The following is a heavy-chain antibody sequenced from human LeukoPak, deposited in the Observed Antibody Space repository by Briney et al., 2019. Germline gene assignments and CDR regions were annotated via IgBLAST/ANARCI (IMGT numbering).Heavy chain of an antibody. D-gene: IGHD3-3*01. V-gene: IGHV1-69*13. J-gene: IGHJ5*02. CDR2: IIPIFGTA. CDR1: GGTFIIYA. CDR3: ARDVPRITIYGVVINPPPGWFDP. Sequence: SVRVSCKASGGTFIIYAISWVRHAPGQGLEWMGGIIPIFGTANYAQKFQGRVTITADESTSTAYMELSSLRSEDTAVYYCARDVPRITIYGVVINPPPGWFDPWGQGTLVTVSS.